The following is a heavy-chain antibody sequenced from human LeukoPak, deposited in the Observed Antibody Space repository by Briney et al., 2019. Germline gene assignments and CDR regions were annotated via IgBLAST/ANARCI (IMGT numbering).Heavy chain of an antibody. CDR3: ARGPWSDYYDSSGYYYFEY. V-gene: IGHV3-23*01. CDR2: INGGGGST. CDR1: GFTFSNYA. J-gene: IGHJ4*02. Sequence: GGSLRLSCAASGFTFSNYAMSWVRQAPGKGLEWVSSINGGGGSTYYADSVKGRFTISRDNAKNSLYLQMNSLRAEDTAVYYCARGPWSDYYDSSGYYYFEYWGQGTLGTVSS. D-gene: IGHD3-22*01.